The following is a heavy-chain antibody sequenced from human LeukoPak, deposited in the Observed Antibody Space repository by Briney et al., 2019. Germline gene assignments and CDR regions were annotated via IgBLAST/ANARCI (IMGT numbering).Heavy chain of an antibody. CDR2: ISGSGSGGNT. Sequence: GGSLRLSCAASGFTFSSYDMNWVRQAPGKGLEWVSGISGSGSGGNTYYADSVKGRFTISRDNSKNTLYLQMNSLRAEDTAVYYCAKAGSIRFDYWGQGTLVTVSS. V-gene: IGHV3-23*01. D-gene: IGHD1-26*01. CDR1: GFTFSSYD. J-gene: IGHJ4*02. CDR3: AKAGSIRFDY.